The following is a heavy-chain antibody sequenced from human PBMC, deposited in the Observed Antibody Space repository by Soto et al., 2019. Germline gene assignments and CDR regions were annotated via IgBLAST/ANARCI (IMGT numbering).Heavy chain of an antibody. CDR3: ARVGAAAGLDY. Sequence: SETLSLTCAVYGGSFSGYYWSWIRQPPGKGLEWIGEINHSGSTNYNPSLKSRVTISVDTSKNQFSLKLSSVTAADTAVYYCARVGAAAGLDYWGQGTLVTVSS. CDR2: INHSGST. V-gene: IGHV4-34*01. CDR1: GGSFSGYY. J-gene: IGHJ4*02. D-gene: IGHD6-13*01.